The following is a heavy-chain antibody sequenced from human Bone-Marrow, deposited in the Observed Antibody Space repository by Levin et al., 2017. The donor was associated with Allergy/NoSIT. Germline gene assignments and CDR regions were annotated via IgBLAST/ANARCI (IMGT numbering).Heavy chain of an antibody. D-gene: IGHD2-15*01. CDR2: IDNRNGAT. J-gene: IGHJ4*02. CDR3: ASETWYSDY. Sequence: GESLKISCVASGFTISRYGMSWVRQAPGKGLEWVSSIDNRNGATDYADSVQGRFTISSDNSKNTLYLQMNSLRADDTAVYYCASETWYSDYWGQGTLVTVSS. V-gene: IGHV3-23*05. CDR1: GFTISRYG.